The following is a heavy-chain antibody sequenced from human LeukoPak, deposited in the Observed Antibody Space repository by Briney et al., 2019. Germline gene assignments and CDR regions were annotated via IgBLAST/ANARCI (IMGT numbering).Heavy chain of an antibody. CDR3: ARAVGYCSSTSCYHGRFFDP. V-gene: IGHV4-34*01. J-gene: IGHJ5*02. D-gene: IGHD2-2*01. CDR2: INHSGST. CDR1: GGSFSGYD. Sequence: SATLSLTRAVAGGSFSGYDWSWIRQPPGKGMEWIGEINHSGSTNYNPSLKSRVTISVDTSKNQFSLKLSSVTAADTAVYYCARAVGYCSSTSCYHGRFFDPWGQGTLVTVSS.